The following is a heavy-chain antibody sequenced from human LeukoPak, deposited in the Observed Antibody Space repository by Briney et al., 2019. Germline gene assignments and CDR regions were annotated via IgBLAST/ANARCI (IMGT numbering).Heavy chain of an antibody. D-gene: IGHD3-9*01. Sequence: SETLSLTCTVSGGSISSSSYYWGWIRQPPGKGLEWIGSIYYSGSTYYNPSLKSRVTISVDTSKNQFSLKLSSVTAADTAVYYCAREAGLYYGILTGYYRVSAFDIWGQGTMVTVSS. V-gene: IGHV4-39*07. CDR2: IYYSGST. CDR3: AREAGLYYGILTGYYRVSAFDI. J-gene: IGHJ3*02. CDR1: GGSISSSSYY.